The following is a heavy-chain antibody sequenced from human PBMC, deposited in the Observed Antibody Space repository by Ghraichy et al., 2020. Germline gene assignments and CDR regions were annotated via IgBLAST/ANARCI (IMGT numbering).Heavy chain of an antibody. Sequence: SETLSLTCTVSGGSITSYYWSWIRQPPGEGLEWIGYIYYSESTNYNPSLKSRVTISVDTSKNQFSLKLSSVTAADTAVYYCASLYSGSAHFGYWGQGTLVTVSS. J-gene: IGHJ4*02. V-gene: IGHV4-59*01. D-gene: IGHD1-26*01. CDR1: GGSITSYY. CDR2: IYYSEST. CDR3: ASLYSGSAHFGY.